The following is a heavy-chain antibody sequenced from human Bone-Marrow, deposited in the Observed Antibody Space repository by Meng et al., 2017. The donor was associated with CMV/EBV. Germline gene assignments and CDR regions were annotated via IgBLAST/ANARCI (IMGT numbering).Heavy chain of an antibody. Sequence: GSLRLSCTVSGGSVTSGSHYWSWIRQPPGKGLGWIGYVYFSGTTNYNPSLKSRVTISADTSKNQFSLKLSSVTAADTAVYYCAKGYSNYSAWGRGTLVTVSS. CDR2: VYFSGTT. J-gene: IGHJ5*02. CDR1: GGSVTSGSHY. D-gene: IGHD4-11*01. CDR3: AKGYSNYSA. V-gene: IGHV4-61*01.